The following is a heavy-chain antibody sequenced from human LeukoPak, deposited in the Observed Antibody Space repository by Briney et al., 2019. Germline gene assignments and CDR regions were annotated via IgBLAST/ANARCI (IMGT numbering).Heavy chain of an antibody. D-gene: IGHD1-7*01. V-gene: IGHV4-34*01. Sequence: GSLRLSCAASGFTFSSYEMNWVRQPPGKGLEWIGEINHSGSTNYNPSLKSRVTISVDTSKNQFSLKLSSVTAADTAVYYCARETDITGTTGYLYYYYYYMDVWGKGTTVTVSS. CDR3: ARETDITGTTGYLYYYYYYMDV. CDR2: INHSGST. J-gene: IGHJ6*03. CDR1: GFTFSSYE.